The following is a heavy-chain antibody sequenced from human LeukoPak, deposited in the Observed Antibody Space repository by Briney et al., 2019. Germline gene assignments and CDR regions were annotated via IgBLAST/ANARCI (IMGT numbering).Heavy chain of an antibody. J-gene: IGHJ6*04. CDR3: ITPDRPLGFCRGGSCSLGCS. Sequence: PGGSVRLFHTPSGFTFGVFAIRSVRHAPGKWREWVVFSRSKDYGATAEYAASVKGRFTHSRDDSGSIAYLQMNSLKSEDTSLYYCITPDRPLGFCRGGSCSLGCSWGKGTTVTISS. CDR1: GFTFGVFA. CDR2: SRSKDYGATA. D-gene: IGHD2-15*01. V-gene: IGHV3-49*04.